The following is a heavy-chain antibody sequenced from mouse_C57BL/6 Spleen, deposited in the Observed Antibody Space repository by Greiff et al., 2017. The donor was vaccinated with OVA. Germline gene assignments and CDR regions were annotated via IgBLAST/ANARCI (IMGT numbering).Heavy chain of an antibody. D-gene: IGHD4-1*01. Sequence: VQLQQSGAELVKPGASVKMSCKASGYTFTSYWITWVKQRPGQGLEWIGDIYPGSGSTNYNEKFKSKATLTVDTSSSTAYMQLSSLTSEDSAVYYCARKGWDLNWYFDVWGTGTTVTVSS. CDR3: ARKGWDLNWYFDV. J-gene: IGHJ1*03. CDR1: GYTFTSYW. CDR2: IYPGSGST. V-gene: IGHV1-55*01.